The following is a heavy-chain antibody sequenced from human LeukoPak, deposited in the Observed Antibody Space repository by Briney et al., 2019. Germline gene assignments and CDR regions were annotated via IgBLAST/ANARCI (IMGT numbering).Heavy chain of an antibody. D-gene: IGHD4-17*01. CDR2: INFDGSTT. J-gene: IGHJ5*01. CDR1: GFTFNNHW. CDR3: VRDRLSNDYAHNCFDS. Sequence: GGSLRLSCAASGFTFNNHWMHWFRQAPGKGLVWVSHINFDGSTTTYADSVKGRFPISRDNANNTLFLYMNSLSPEDTAVYYCVRDRLSNDYAHNCFDSWRQGTLVTVSS. V-gene: IGHV3-74*01.